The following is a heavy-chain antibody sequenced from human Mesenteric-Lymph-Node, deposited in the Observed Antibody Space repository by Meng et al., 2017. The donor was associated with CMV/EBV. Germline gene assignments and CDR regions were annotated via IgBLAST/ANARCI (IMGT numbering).Heavy chain of an antibody. CDR2: IYHSGST. J-gene: IGHJ6*02. D-gene: IGHD2-21*01. CDR1: GGSISSSSYY. CDR3: ARDRYCGGDCSGMDV. V-gene: IGHV4-39*07. Sequence: SETLSLTCTVSGGSISSSSYYWGWIRQPPGKGLEWIGSIYHSGSTYYNPSLKSRVTISVDTSKNQFSLNLSSVTAADTAVYYCARDRYCGGDCSGMDVWGQGTTVTVSS.